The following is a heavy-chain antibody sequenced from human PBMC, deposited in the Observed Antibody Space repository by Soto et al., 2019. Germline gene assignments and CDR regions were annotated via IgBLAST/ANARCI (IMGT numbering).Heavy chain of an antibody. CDR3: ARGPAQYSLKEVVDY. CDR2: ISYDGSNK. D-gene: IGHD2-21*01. J-gene: IGHJ4*02. Sequence: QVQLVESGGGVVQPGRSLRLSCAASGFTFSSYAMHWVRQAPGKGLERVAVISYDGSNKYYADSVKGRFTIDRDNSKNTLYLQMNSLRAEDTAVYYCARGPAQYSLKEVVDYWGQGTLVTVSS. CDR1: GFTFSSYA. V-gene: IGHV3-30-3*01.